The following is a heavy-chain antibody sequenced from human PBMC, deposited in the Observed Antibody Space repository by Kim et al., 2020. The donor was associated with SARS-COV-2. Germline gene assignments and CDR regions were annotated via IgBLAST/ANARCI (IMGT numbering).Heavy chain of an antibody. Sequence: GGSLRLSCAASGFTFSSYWMSWVRQAPGKGLEWVANIKQDGSEKYYVDSVKGRFTISRDNAKNSLYLQMNSLRAEDTAVYYCARETHDFWSGYTDYWGQGTLVTVSS. CDR2: IKQDGSEK. CDR3: ARETHDFWSGYTDY. CDR1: GFTFSSYW. D-gene: IGHD3-3*01. J-gene: IGHJ4*02. V-gene: IGHV3-7*03.